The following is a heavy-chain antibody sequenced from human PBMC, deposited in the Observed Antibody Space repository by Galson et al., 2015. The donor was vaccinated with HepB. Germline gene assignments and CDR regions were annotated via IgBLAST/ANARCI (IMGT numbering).Heavy chain of an antibody. CDR1: GYTFTGYY. Sequence: SCKASGYTFTGYYMHWVRQAPGQGLEWMGRINPNSGGTNYAQKFQGRVTMTRDTSISTAYMDLSRLRSDDTAVYYCARGTPQNWNYEGMLDYWGQGALVTVSP. V-gene: IGHV1-2*06. J-gene: IGHJ4*02. CDR2: INPNSGGT. CDR3: ARGTPQNWNYEGMLDY. D-gene: IGHD1-7*01.